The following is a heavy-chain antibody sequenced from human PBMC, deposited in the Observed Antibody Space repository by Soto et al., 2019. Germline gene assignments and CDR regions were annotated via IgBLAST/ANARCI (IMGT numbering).Heavy chain of an antibody. CDR1: GGSISSSSYY. D-gene: IGHD3-10*01. J-gene: IGHJ4*02. CDR2: IFYIGST. Sequence: QLQLQESGPRLVKPSETLSLTCTVSGGSISSSSYYWGWIRQPPGKGLEWIGNIFYIGSTYYNPSLKSRVTISVDTSTNQFSLKVPSVTAADTAVYFCASRSLLWFGDPAYYFDYWGQGTLVTVSS. CDR3: ASRSLLWFGDPAYYFDY. V-gene: IGHV4-39*01.